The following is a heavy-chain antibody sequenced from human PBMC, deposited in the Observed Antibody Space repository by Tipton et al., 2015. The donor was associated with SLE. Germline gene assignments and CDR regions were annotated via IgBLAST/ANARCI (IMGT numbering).Heavy chain of an antibody. V-gene: IGHV4-59*01. CDR1: GASISNYY. CDR3: ARDQSSSSWYRHAFDI. CDR2: IYYSGST. D-gene: IGHD6-13*01. J-gene: IGHJ3*02. Sequence: TLSLTCSVSGASISNYYLRWIRQPPGKGVEWIGYIYYSGSTNYNPSLQSRVTISGDTSKNQFSLKLNSVTAADTAVYYCARDQSSSSWYRHAFDIWGQGTMVTVSS.